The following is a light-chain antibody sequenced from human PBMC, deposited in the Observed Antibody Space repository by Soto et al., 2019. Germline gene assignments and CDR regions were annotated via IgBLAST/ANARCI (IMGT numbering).Light chain of an antibody. CDR1: QDIRNY. CDR2: DAS. V-gene: IGKV1-33*01. Sequence: DIQMTQSPSSLSASVGDRVTITCQASQDIRNYLNWYQQKPGKAPKFLIYDASNLERGVPSRFSGSGTGTDFTFTISSLQPEDIGTYYCQQYDNLAFTFGQGTRLGLN. J-gene: IGKJ5*01. CDR3: QQYDNLAFT.